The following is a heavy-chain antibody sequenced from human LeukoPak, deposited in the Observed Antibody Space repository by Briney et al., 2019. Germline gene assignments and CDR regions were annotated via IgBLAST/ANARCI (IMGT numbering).Heavy chain of an antibody. CDR3: ARDVAYYYYGMDV. V-gene: IGHV3-11*06. CDR1: GFTFSDYY. D-gene: IGHD2-15*01. CDR2: ISSSSSYT. J-gene: IGHJ6*02. Sequence: GGSLRLSCAASGFTFSDYYMSWIRQAPGKGLEWVSYISSSSSYTNYADSVNGRFTISRDNAKNSLYLQMNSLRAEDTAVYYCARDVAYYYYGMDVWGQGTTVTVSS.